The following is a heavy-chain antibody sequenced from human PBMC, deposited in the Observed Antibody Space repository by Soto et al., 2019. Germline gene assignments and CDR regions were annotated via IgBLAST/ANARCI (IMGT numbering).Heavy chain of an antibody. CDR1: GFPFSDFC. D-gene: IGHD1-20*01. Sequence: PGGALGLSCEASGFPFSDFCMHWVRQAPGKGLEWVSAIWYDGSYQYYADPVRGRFTTSRDNSNNTLFLQMNSLRVEDTAVYYCARDRLITYGAKIAPDHWGQGALVPVSS. CDR3: ARDRLITYGAKIAPDH. J-gene: IGHJ5*02. V-gene: IGHV3-33*01. CDR2: IWYDGSYQ.